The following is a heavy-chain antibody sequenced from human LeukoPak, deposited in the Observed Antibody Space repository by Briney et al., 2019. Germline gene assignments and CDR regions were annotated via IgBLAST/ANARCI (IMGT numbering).Heavy chain of an antibody. V-gene: IGHV4-39*02. D-gene: IGHD3-22*01. CDR2: IYYSGST. J-gene: IGHJ3*02. CDR1: GDSISSSSYY. CDR3: ARGPYSYDSSGAFDI. Sequence: SETLSLTCTVSGDSISSSSYYWGWIRQPPGKGLEWIGSIYYSGSTNYNPSLKSQITISIDTSKNHFSLKLSSVTAADTAVYFCARGPYSYDSSGAFDIWGQGTMVTVSS.